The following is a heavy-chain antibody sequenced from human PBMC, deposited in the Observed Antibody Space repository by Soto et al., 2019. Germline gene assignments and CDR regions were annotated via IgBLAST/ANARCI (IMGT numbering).Heavy chain of an antibody. Sequence: ASVKVSCKASGYTFTNNDVSWVRQATGQGLEWMGWMNPGSGDTGYAQKFQGRVTMTRDISENMLYLEMYSLSAEDTAVYYCAKGISSSSGDFDHWGQGTLVTVSS. CDR3: AKGISSSSGDFDH. CDR1: GYTFTNND. D-gene: IGHD6-6*01. CDR2: MNPGSGDT. V-gene: IGHV1-8*01. J-gene: IGHJ4*02.